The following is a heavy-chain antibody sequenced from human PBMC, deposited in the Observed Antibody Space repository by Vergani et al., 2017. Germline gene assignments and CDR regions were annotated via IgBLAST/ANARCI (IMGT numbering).Heavy chain of an antibody. J-gene: IGHJ4*02. V-gene: IGHV3-7*03. CDR2: IKQDGSEN. Sequence: EVQLVESGGGLVQPGGSLRLSCAASGFTFSSYWMSWVRQAPGKGLEWVANIKQDGSENYYVDSVKGRFTISRDNAKNSLYLQMNSLRAEDTAVYYCARRPPGSDSYYFDYWGQGTLVTVSS. CDR3: ARRPPGSDSYYFDY. D-gene: IGHD3/OR15-3a*01. CDR1: GFTFSSYW.